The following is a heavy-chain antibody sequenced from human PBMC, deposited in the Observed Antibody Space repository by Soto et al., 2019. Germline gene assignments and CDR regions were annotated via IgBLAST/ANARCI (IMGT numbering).Heavy chain of an antibody. Sequence: WASVKVSCKVSGYSLTELSIHWVRQAPGEGHEWMGGYDLEKDETIYAQKFQGRFTMTEDSPADTPYMLLRSLRAEDTAVYYWAIEVGRSNDFDLWGQGTTVTVSS. CDR1: GYSLTELS. CDR2: YDLEKDET. D-gene: IGHD6-13*01. J-gene: IGHJ4*02. CDR3: AIEVGRSNDFDL. V-gene: IGHV1-24*01.